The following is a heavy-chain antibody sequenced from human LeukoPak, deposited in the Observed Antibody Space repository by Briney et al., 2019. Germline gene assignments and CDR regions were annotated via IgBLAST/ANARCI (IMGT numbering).Heavy chain of an antibody. CDR1: GCSISSGYY. CDR3: ARYSSTSPYNWFDP. Sequence: PSETLSLTCAVSGCSISSGYYWGWIRQPPGKGLEWIGSIYHSGSTYYNPSLKSRVTISVDTSKNQFSLKLSSVTAADTAVYYCARYSSTSPYNWFDPWGQGTLVTVSS. J-gene: IGHJ5*02. D-gene: IGHD2-2*01. V-gene: IGHV4-38-2*01. CDR2: IYHSGST.